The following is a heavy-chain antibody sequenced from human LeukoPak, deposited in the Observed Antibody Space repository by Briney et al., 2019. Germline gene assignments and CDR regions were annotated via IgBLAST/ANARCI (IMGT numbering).Heavy chain of an antibody. D-gene: IGHD1-1*01. J-gene: IGHJ4*02. CDR3: ARGIGSSDY. V-gene: IGHV3-74*01. CDR2: INGDGSST. CDR1: GFTFSLYW. Sequence: GGSLRLSCAASGFTFSLYWMHWVRQAPGKGLVWVSRINGDGSSTIYADSVKGRFTISRDKAKNTLYLQMNSLRAEDTAVYFCARGIGSSDYWGQGTLVTVSS.